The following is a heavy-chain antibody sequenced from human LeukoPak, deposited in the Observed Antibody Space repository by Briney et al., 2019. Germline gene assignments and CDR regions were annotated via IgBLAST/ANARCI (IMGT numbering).Heavy chain of an antibody. CDR2: IYHSGST. CDR3: ARDRASYGSGSYYSFGWFDP. D-gene: IGHD3-10*01. J-gene: IGHJ5*02. Sequence: PSQTLSLTCAVSGGSISSGGYSWSWIRQPPGKGLEWIGYIYHSGSTYYNPSLKSRVTISVDRSKNQFSLKLSSVTAADTAVYYCARDRASYGSGSYYSFGWFDPWGQGNLVTVSS. CDR1: GGSISSGGYS. V-gene: IGHV4-30-2*01.